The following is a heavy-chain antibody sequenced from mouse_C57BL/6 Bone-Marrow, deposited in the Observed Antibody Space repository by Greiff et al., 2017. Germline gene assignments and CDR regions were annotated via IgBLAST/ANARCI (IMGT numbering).Heavy chain of an antibody. Sequence: VQLKQSGGGLVQPKGSLKLSCAASGFSFNTYAMNWVRQAPGKGLEWVARIRSKSNNYATYYADSVKDRFTISRDDSESMLYLQMNNLKTEDTAMYYCVRQNYSKSPYYYAMDYWGQGTSVTVSS. CDR1: GFSFNTYA. D-gene: IGHD2-5*01. V-gene: IGHV10-1*01. CDR2: IRSKSNNYAT. CDR3: VRQNYSKSPYYYAMDY. J-gene: IGHJ4*01.